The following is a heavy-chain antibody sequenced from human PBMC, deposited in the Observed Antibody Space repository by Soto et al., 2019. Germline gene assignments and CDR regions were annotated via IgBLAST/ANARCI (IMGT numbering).Heavy chain of an antibody. CDR2: INHSGST. CDR1: GGSFSGYY. CDR3: ARGAGGPYYYYGMDV. V-gene: IGHV4-34*01. D-gene: IGHD3-10*01. Sequence: TLSLTWAVYGGSFSGYYWSWIRQPPGKGLEWIGEINHSGSTNYNPSLKSRVTISVDTSKNQFSLKLSSVTAADTAVYYCARGAGGPYYYYGMDVWGQGTTVTVSS. J-gene: IGHJ6*02.